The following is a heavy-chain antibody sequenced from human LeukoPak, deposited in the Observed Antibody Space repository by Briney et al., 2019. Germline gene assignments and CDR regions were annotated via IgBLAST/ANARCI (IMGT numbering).Heavy chain of an antibody. CDR2: IYTSGST. D-gene: IGHD3-22*01. CDR1: GGSISSYY. Sequence: SETPSLTCTVSGGSISSYYWSWIRQPAGKGLEWIGRIYTSGSTNYNPSLKSRVTMSVDTSKNQFSLKLSSVTAADTAVYYCAREVDYYDSRGDAFDIWGQGTMVTVSS. V-gene: IGHV4-4*07. J-gene: IGHJ3*02. CDR3: AREVDYYDSRGDAFDI.